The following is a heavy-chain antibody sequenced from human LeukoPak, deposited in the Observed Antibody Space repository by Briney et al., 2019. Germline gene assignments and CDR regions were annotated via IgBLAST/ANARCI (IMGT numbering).Heavy chain of an antibody. J-gene: IGHJ4*02. CDR2: ISAYNGNT. D-gene: IGHD3-22*01. CDR1: GYTFTSYG. CDR3: ARDWLPRDYCDSSGYPLPFDY. V-gene: IGHV1-18*01. Sequence: GASVKVSCKASGYTFTSYGISWVRQAPGQGLEWMGWISAYNGNTNYAQKLQGRVTMTTDTSTSTAYMELRSLRSDDTAVYYCARDWLPRDYCDSSGYPLPFDYWGQGTLVTVSS.